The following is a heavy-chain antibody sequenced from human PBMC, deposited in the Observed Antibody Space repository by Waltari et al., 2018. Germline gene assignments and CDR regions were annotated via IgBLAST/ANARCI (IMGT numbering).Heavy chain of an antibody. CDR3: TGSGYSDYDSVY. CDR2: VRRKSNRYAT. V-gene: IGHV3-73*02. J-gene: IGHJ4*02. CDR1: GFTFSDSV. D-gene: IGHD5-12*01. Sequence: EVQLVGSGGGLVQPGGSLQLSCAASGFTFSDSVMHWVRQASGKGLEWVGRVRRKSNRYATAYAASVKGRFTISRDDSKNMAYLQMNSLKTEDTAVYYCTGSGYSDYDSVYWGQGTLVTVSS.